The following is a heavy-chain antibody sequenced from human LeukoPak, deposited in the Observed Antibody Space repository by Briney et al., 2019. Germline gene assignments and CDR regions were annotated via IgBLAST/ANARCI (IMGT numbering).Heavy chain of an antibody. CDR1: GFTFSSYA. CDR2: ISYDGSNK. J-gene: IGHJ6*02. V-gene: IGHV3-30-3*01. Sequence: GRSLRLSRAASGFTFSSYAMHWVRQAPGKGLEWVAVISYDGSNKYYADSVKGRFTISRDNSKNTLYLQMNSLRAEDTAVYYCARTIYGDYALGYYYGMDVWGQGTTVTVSS. CDR3: ARTIYGDYALGYYYGMDV. D-gene: IGHD4-17*01.